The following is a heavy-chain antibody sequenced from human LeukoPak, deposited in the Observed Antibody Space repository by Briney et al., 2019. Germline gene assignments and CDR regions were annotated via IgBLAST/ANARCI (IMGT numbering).Heavy chain of an antibody. CDR3: ARGYCSSTSCYAPDAFDI. D-gene: IGHD2-2*01. Sequence: GGSLRLSCAASGFTFSDYYMSWVRQAPGKGLEWVSVIYSGGSTYYADSVKGRFTISRDNSKNTLYLQMNSLRAEDTAVYYCARGYCSSTSCYAPDAFDIWGQGTMVTVSS. J-gene: IGHJ3*02. V-gene: IGHV3-66*01. CDR2: IYSGGST. CDR1: GFTFSDYY.